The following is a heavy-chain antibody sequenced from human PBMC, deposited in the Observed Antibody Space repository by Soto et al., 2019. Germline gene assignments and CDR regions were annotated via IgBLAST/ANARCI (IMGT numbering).Heavy chain of an antibody. V-gene: IGHV4-30-2*01. Sequence: SETLSLTCAVSGGSISSGGYSWSWIRQPPGKGLEWIGYIYHSGSTYYNPSLKSRVTISVDRSKNQFSLKLSSVTAADTAVYYCARGHQVRGVIGRGYYYYGMDVWGQGTTVNVSS. CDR1: GGSISSGGYS. CDR2: IYHSGST. D-gene: IGHD3-10*01. J-gene: IGHJ6*02. CDR3: ARGHQVRGVIGRGYYYYGMDV.